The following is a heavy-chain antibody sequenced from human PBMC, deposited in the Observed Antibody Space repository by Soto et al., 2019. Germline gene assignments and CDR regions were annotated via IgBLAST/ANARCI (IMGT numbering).Heavy chain of an antibody. CDR3: ARGAYYYGSGSLGE. CDR1: GGSISSGDYY. V-gene: IGHV4-30-4*01. CDR2: IYYSGST. Sequence: QVQLQESGPGLVKPSQTLSLTCTVSGGSISSGDYYWSWIRQPPGKGLEWIGYIYYSGSTYYNPALKSRVTISVDTSKNQFSLKLSSVTAANTAVYYWARGAYYYGSGSLGEWGQGTLVTVSS. J-gene: IGHJ4*02. D-gene: IGHD3-10*01.